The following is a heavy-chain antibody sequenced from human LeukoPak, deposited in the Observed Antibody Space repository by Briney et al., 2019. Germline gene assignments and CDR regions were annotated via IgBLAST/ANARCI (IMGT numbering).Heavy chain of an antibody. J-gene: IGHJ4*02. CDR1: GGSISSGSYY. CDR3: AREDGI. Sequence: SETLSLTCTVSGGSISSGSYYWSWIRQPAGKGLEWIGRIYTSGSTNYNPSLKSRVTISVDTSKNQFSLKLSPVTAADTAVYYCAREDGIWGQGTLVTVSS. V-gene: IGHV4-61*02. CDR2: IYTSGST.